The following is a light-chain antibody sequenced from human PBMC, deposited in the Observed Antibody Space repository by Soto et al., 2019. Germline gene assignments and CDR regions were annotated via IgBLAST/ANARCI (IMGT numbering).Light chain of an antibody. CDR2: AAS. CDR1: QSIYSSY. CDR3: QHFGTSLCT. J-gene: IGKJ2*02. Sequence: EIVLTQSPGTLSLSPGERATLSCRASQSIYSSYLAWYQHRPGQAPRLLIYAASSRATAVPDRFSGSGSGTDFTLTINRLEPEDFAIYYCQHFGTSLCTFGQGTKLEIK. V-gene: IGKV3-20*01.